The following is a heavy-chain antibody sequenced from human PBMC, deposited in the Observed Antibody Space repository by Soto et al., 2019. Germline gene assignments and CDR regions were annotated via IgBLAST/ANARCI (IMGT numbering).Heavy chain of an antibody. D-gene: IGHD3-3*01. CDR2: ISSSGSTI. CDR1: GFTFSDYY. V-gene: IGHV3-11*01. J-gene: IGHJ6*02. Sequence: QVQLVESGGGLVKPGGSLRLSCAASGFTFSDYYMSWIRQAPGKGLEWVSYISSSGSTIYYADSVKGRFTIARDNAKNSLYLQRNSLRAEDTAVYYCARSGPQDFWSGFHYYYYGMDVWGQGTTVTVSS. CDR3: ARSGPQDFWSGFHYYYYGMDV.